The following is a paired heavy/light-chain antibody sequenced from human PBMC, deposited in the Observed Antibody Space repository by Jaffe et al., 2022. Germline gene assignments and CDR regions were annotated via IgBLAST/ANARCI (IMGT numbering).Light chain of an antibody. CDR1: QSVLYTSNNKNY. CDR3: QQYYSLPRT. V-gene: IGKV4-1*01. J-gene: IGKJ1*01. CDR2: WAS. Sequence: DIVMTQSPDSLAVFLGERATINCRSSQSVLYTSNNKNYLAWYQQKPGQSPKMLIYWASTRESGVPDRFSGSGSGTDFTLTISSLQAEDVAVYYCQQYYSLPRTFGQGTKVEIK.
Heavy chain of an antibody. CDR1: GGSISGYY. J-gene: IGHJ5*01. CDR2: IYYSGST. Sequence: QVQLQESGPGLVKPSETLSLTCTVSGGSISGYYWAWIRQPPGKGLEWIGYIYYSGSTNYNPSLKSRVTISVDTSKKQFSLKVNSVTAADTAVYYCAREPYYDILTGPKSWADSWGQGTLVTVSS. D-gene: IGHD3-9*01. CDR3: AREPYYDILTGPKSWADS. V-gene: IGHV4-59*01.